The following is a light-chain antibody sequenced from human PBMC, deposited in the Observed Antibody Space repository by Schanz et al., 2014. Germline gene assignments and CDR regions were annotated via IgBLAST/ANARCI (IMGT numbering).Light chain of an antibody. CDR1: SSDVGGYNY. J-gene: IGLJ1*01. CDR3: SSYGGSHNYV. V-gene: IGLV2-8*01. Sequence: QSALTQPPSASGSPGQSVTISCTGTSSDVGGYNYVSWYQQHPGKAPKLIIYEVNRRPSGVPDRFSGSKSGNTASLTVSGLQAEDEADYYCSSYGGSHNYVFGTGTKLTVL. CDR2: EVN.